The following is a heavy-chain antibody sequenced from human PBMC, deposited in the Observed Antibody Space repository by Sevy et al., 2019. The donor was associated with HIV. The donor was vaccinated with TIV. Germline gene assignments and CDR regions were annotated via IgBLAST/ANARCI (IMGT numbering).Heavy chain of an antibody. J-gene: IGHJ4*02. V-gene: IGHV3-23*01. CDR1: GFTFSNYA. D-gene: IGHD6-19*01. CDR2: ISESGGLT. CDR3: AKATIEVAATTGGVYDD. Sequence: GGSLRLSCAASGFTFSNYAMSWVRQAPGKGLQWVSSISESGGLTYDADSVKGRFTISRDNSKNTLYLQMNSLRVEDTAIYYCAKATIEVAATTGGVYDDWGQGTLVTVSS.